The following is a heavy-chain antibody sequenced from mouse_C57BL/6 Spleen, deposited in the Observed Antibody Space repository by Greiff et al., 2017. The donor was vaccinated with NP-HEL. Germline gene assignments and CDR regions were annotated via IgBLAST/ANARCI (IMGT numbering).Heavy chain of an antibody. J-gene: IGHJ2*01. CDR2: ISYSGST. CDR1: GYSITSGYD. CDR3: ARDSPTGYFDY. V-gene: IGHV3-1*01. Sequence: DVKLVESGPGMVKPSQSLSLTCTVTGYSITSGYDWHWIRHFPGNKLEWMGYISYSGSTNYNPSLKSLSSITHDTSKNHFFLKLNSVTTEDTATYYCARDSPTGYFDYWGQGTTLTVSS.